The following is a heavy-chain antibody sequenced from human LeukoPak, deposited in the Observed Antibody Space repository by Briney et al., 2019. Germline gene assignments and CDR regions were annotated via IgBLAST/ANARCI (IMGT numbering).Heavy chain of an antibody. CDR1: GGSISGYY. CDR2: IYTSGST. V-gene: IGHV4-4*07. Sequence: SETLSLTCTVSGGSISGYYWSWIRLPAGKGLEWIGRIYTSGSTNYNPSLKSRVTMSVDTSKNQFSLKLSSVTAADTAVYYCARDKVYYGMDVWGEATTVTVSS. J-gene: IGHJ6*04. CDR3: ARDKVYYGMDV.